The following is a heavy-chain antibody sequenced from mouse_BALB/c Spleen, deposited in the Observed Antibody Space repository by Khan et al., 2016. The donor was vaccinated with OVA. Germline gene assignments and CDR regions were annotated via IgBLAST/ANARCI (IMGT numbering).Heavy chain of an antibody. Sequence: EVQLQESGPGLVKPSQSLSLTCTVTGYSITSGYGWNWIRQFPGNKLEWMGYISYSGSTNYNPSLTSRISTPRDTSKNQFFLQLNSVTTEDTATYYCARTARIKYWGQGTTLTVSS. V-gene: IGHV3-1*02. CDR1: GYSITSGYG. CDR2: ISYSGST. CDR3: ARTARIKY. J-gene: IGHJ2*01. D-gene: IGHD1-2*01.